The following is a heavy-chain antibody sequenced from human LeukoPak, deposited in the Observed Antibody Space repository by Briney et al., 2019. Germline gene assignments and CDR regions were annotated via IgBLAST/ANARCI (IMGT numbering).Heavy chain of an antibody. D-gene: IGHD6-19*01. Sequence: SETLSLTCAVYGGSFSGYYWSWIRQPPGKGLEWIGEINHSGSTNYNPSLKSRVTISVDTSKNQFSLKLSSVTAADTAVYYCARFGSGWHYFDYWGQGTLVTVSS. V-gene: IGHV4-34*01. CDR2: INHSGST. CDR3: ARFGSGWHYFDY. J-gene: IGHJ4*02. CDR1: GGSFSGYY.